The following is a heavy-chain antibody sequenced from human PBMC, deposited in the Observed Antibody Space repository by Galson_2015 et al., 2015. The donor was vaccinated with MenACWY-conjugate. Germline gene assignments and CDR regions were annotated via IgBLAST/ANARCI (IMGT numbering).Heavy chain of an antibody. D-gene: IGHD4-17*01. V-gene: IGHV1-46*02. Sequence: SVKVSCKASGYTFNTYYMHWVRQAPGQGLEWVGIINPYGGSTTYAQKFQGRVTMTRDTSTSTVYMELSSLRSEDTAVYYCARDGRRHDYGDGNWCHPWGQGTLVTVSS. CDR3: ARDGRRHDYGDGNWCHP. CDR1: GYTFNTYY. CDR2: INPYGGST. J-gene: IGHJ5*02.